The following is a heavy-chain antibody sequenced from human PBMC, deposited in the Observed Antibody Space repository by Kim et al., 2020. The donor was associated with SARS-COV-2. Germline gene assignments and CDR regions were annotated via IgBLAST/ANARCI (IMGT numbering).Heavy chain of an antibody. J-gene: IGHJ4*02. CDR2: RKK. CDR3: ARDRGGNSDY. Sequence: RKKSYADSGKGRFTISRDNSKNPLSLQMNSLRAEDTAVYYCARDRGGNSDYWGQGTLVTVSS. D-gene: IGHD2-15*01. V-gene: IGHV3-30*01.